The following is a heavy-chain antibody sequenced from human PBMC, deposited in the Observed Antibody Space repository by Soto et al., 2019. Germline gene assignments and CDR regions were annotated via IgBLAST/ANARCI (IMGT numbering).Heavy chain of an antibody. D-gene: IGHD3-3*01. J-gene: IGHJ6*02. CDR2: ISGSGGST. V-gene: IGHV3-23*01. CDR3: AKDHEQLGITIFGVVINGMDV. Sequence: GGSLRLSCAASGFTFSSYAMSWVRQAPGKGLEWVSAISGSGGSTYYADSVKGRFTISRDNSKNTLYLQMNSLRAEDTAVYYCAKDHEQLGITIFGVVINGMDVWGQGTTVTVSS. CDR1: GFTFSSYA.